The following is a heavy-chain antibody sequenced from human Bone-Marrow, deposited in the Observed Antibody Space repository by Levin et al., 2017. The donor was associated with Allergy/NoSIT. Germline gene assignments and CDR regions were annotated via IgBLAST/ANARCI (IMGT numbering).Heavy chain of an antibody. CDR3: ARVLYNWNDVIDY. CDR2: ISSDGSTT. CDR1: GFTFSNYW. D-gene: IGHD1-1*01. V-gene: IGHV3-74*01. J-gene: IGHJ4*02. Sequence: GGLRLSCAASGFTFSNYWMHWVRQAPGKGLVWLSRISSDGSTTNYADSVKGRFTISRDNAKNTLYLQMNTLRAEDTAVYYCARVLYNWNDVIDYWGQGTLVTVSS.